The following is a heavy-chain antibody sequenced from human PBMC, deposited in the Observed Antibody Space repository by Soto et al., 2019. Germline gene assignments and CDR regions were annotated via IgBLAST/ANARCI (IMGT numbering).Heavy chain of an antibody. CDR2: IIPIFGTA. V-gene: IGHV1-69*13. J-gene: IGHJ6*02. CDR3: ARRITMIDPAYYYYGMDV. CDR1: GGTFSSYA. D-gene: IGHD3-22*01. Sequence: SVKVSCKASGGTFSSYAISWVRQAPGQGLEWMGGIIPIFGTANYAQKFQGRVTITADESTSTAYMELSSLRSEDTAVYYCARRITMIDPAYYYYGMDVWGQGTTVTVSS.